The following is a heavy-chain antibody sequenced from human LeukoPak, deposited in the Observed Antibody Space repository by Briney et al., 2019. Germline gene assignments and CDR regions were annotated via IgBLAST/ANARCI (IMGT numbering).Heavy chain of an antibody. CDR3: ATRARGSPDL. V-gene: IGHV1-24*01. J-gene: IGHJ5*02. Sequence: ASVKVSCKVSGYTLTELPMHWVRQAPGKGLEWMGGFDPEDGETIYAQKIQGRVTMTEDTSTDTAYMELSSLRSEDTAVYYCATRARGSPDLWGQGTLVTVSS. CDR1: GYTLTELP. D-gene: IGHD1-26*01. CDR2: FDPEDGET.